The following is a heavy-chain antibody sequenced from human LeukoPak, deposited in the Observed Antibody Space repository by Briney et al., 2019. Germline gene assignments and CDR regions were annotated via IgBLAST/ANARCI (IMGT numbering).Heavy chain of an antibody. CDR1: GYTFTSYD. CDR2: MNPNSGNT. Sequence: GASVKVSCKASGYTFTSYDINWVRQATGQGLEWMGWMNPNSGNTGYAQKFQGRVTMTRNTSISTAYMELSSLRAEDTAVYYCAKDLGSGNYYRLDYFDYWGQGTLVTASS. D-gene: IGHD1-26*01. CDR3: AKDLGSGNYYRLDYFDY. V-gene: IGHV1-8*01. J-gene: IGHJ4*02.